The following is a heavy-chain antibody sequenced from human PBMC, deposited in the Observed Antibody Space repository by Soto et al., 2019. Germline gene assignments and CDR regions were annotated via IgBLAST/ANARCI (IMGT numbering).Heavy chain of an antibody. CDR1: GFIFRNQA. CDR2: ISGSGDEI. Sequence: EVQLLESGGGLVQPGGSMRLSCAASGFIFRNQAMCWVRQGRGKWPEFVSCISGSGDEIFFLDSVKGRFAISRDNSENTLFLQMSSLRAEDTAVYYCARRGTYQWGHFDYWGQGVQVTVSS. D-gene: IGHD2-8*01. V-gene: IGHV3-23*01. J-gene: IGHJ4*02. CDR3: ARRGTYQWGHFDY.